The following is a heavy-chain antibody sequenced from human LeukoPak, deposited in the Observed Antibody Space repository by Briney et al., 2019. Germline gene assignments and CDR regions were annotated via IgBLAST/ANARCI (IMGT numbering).Heavy chain of an antibody. CDR2: IYYSGST. Sequence: SETLSLTCTVSGGSISSRTYYWSWIRQPAGKGLEWIGYIYYSGSTNYNPSLKSRITISVDTSKNQFSLKLSSVTAADTAVYYCARVVPAANYYYYMDVWGKGTTVTISS. CDR3: ARVVPAANYYYYMDV. D-gene: IGHD2-2*01. J-gene: IGHJ6*03. V-gene: IGHV4-61*10. CDR1: GGSISSRTYY.